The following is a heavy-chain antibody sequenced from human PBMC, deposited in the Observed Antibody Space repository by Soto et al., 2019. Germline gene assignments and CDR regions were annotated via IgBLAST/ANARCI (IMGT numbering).Heavy chain of an antibody. Sequence: PGGSLRLSCAASGFTFSSYGMHWVRQAPGKGLEWVAVISYDGSNKYYADSVKGRFTISRDNSKNTLYLQMNSLRAEDTAVYYCAKDLRGYSSSWYGPVLDYWGQGTLVTVSS. CDR2: ISYDGSNK. V-gene: IGHV3-30*18. J-gene: IGHJ4*02. CDR3: AKDLRGYSSSWYGPVLDY. D-gene: IGHD6-13*01. CDR1: GFTFSSYG.